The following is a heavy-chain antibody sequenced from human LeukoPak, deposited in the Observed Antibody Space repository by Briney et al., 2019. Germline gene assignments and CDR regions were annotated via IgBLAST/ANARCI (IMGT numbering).Heavy chain of an antibody. V-gene: IGHV3-21*01. CDR2: ISSSSSYI. CDR1: GFTFSPYS. D-gene: IGHD2-2*01. CDR3: ARDPGVPAAPLDY. Sequence: GGSLRLSCAASGFTFSPYSMNWVRLAPGKGLEWVAYISSSSSYIYYADSVKGRFIISRDNAKNSLSLQMNSLRAEDTAIYYCARDPGVPAAPLDYWGQGTLVAVSS. J-gene: IGHJ4*02.